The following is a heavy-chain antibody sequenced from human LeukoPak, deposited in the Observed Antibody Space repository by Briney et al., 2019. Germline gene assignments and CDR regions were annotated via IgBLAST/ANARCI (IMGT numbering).Heavy chain of an antibody. CDR2: ISSSSSYI. V-gene: IGHV3-21*01. CDR3: ARDGSSGSNWFDP. CDR1: GFTFSSYS. Sequence: PGGSLRLSCAASGFTFSSYSMNWVRQAPGKGLEWVSSISSSSSYIYYADSVKGRFTISRDNAKNSLYLQMNSLRAEDTAVYYCARDGSSGSNWFDPWGQGTLVTVSS. D-gene: IGHD6-19*01. J-gene: IGHJ5*02.